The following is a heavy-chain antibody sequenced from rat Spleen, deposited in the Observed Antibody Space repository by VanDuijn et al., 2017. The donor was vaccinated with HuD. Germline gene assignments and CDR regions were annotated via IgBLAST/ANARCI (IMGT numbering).Heavy chain of an antibody. V-gene: IGHV3-3*01. Sequence: EVQLQESGPGLVKPSQSLSLTCSVTAYSIISSYRWNWIRKFPENKLEWMGYINSAGTTNYNPSLKSRISISRDTSKNQFFLQVNSVTTEDTPTYHCARWVISTSPFDYWGQGVMVTGSS. CDR3: ARWVISTSPFDY. J-gene: IGHJ2*01. CDR1: AYSIISSYR. CDR2: INSAGTT. D-gene: IGHD1-2*01.